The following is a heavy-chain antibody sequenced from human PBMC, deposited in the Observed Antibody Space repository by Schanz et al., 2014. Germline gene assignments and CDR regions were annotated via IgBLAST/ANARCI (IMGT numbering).Heavy chain of an antibody. CDR2: IGNGGVTI. Sequence: QVQLVDSGGGLVKPGGSLRLSCTASGFPFSDSFMAWIRQPPGRGLEWVSYIGNGGVTIYYADSVKGRFTISRDNSKNTLYLQMNSLRAEDTAVYYCAKTPREYCNYDSCPNWFDSWGQGTLVTASS. D-gene: IGHD2-15*01. CDR3: AKTPREYCNYDSCPNWFDS. CDR1: GFPFSDSF. J-gene: IGHJ5*01. V-gene: IGHV3-11*01.